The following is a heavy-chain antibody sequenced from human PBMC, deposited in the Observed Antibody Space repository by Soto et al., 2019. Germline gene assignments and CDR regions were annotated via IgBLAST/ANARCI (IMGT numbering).Heavy chain of an antibody. J-gene: IGHJ6*02. CDR2: ISDSGGST. Sequence: EVQPLEPGGALVQPGGSLVPSVEASGFTFTTFAITWVRQAPGRGLEWVSGISDSGGSTYYADSVKGRFSISRDNSKSTLVLQMNSLRAEDTALYYCAQDSAGYTYGLGGMDVWGQGTKVTVSS. V-gene: IGHV3-23*01. D-gene: IGHD5-18*01. CDR1: GFTFTTFA. CDR3: AQDSAGYTYGLGGMDV.